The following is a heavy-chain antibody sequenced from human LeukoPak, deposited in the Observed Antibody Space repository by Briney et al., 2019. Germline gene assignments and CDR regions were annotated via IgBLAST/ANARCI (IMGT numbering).Heavy chain of an antibody. J-gene: IGHJ4*02. V-gene: IGHV3-33*05. Sequence: PGGSLRLSCAATGFTFSSYGMHWVRQAPGKGLEWVAVISYDGSNKYYADSVKGRFTISRDNSKNTLYLQMNSLRAEDTAVYYCAKVGLMGELSLDLDYWGQGTLVTVSS. CDR2: ISYDGSNK. CDR1: GFTFSSYG. CDR3: AKVGLMGELSLDLDY. D-gene: IGHD3-16*02.